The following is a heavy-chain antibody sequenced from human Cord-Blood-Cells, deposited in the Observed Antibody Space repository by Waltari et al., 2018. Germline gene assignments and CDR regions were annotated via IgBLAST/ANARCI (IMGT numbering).Heavy chain of an antibody. CDR2: ISSSGSTI. CDR1: GFTFSRYE. J-gene: IGHJ3*02. Sequence: EVQLVESGGGLVQPGGSLRLSCAASGFTFSRYEMNWVRQAPGKGLEWVSYISSSGSTIYYADSVKGRFTISRDNAKNSLYLQMNSLRAEDTAVYYCAPGIAAAGFDIWGQGTMVTVSS. D-gene: IGHD6-13*01. V-gene: IGHV3-48*03. CDR3: APGIAAAGFDI.